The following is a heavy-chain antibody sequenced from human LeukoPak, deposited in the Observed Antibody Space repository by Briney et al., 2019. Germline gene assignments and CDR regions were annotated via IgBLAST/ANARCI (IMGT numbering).Heavy chain of an antibody. CDR2: ISSSSSTM. J-gene: IGHJ5*02. CDR1: GFTFSSYS. D-gene: IGHD3-10*01. V-gene: IGHV3-48*01. CDR3: ASWNFGNWFDP. Sequence: GSLRLSCAASGFTFSSYSMNWVRQAPGKGLEWVSYISSSSSTMYYGDSVKSRFTISRENAKKSLYLQMNSLRAEDTAVYYCASWNFGNWFDPWGQGTLVTVSS.